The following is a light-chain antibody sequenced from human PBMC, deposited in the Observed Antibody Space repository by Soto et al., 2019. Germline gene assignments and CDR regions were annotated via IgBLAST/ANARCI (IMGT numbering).Light chain of an antibody. Sequence: DIRMTQSPSTLSASVGDRVTITCRASEPISRWLAWYQLSPGKAPKLLIHRASTLNSGVPARFSGSGSVTDFTLTIDSLHPDDFASYYCQQYISYSPYTFGQGTKLEIK. V-gene: IGKV1-5*03. CDR1: EPISRW. J-gene: IGKJ2*01. CDR3: QQYISYSPYT. CDR2: RAS.